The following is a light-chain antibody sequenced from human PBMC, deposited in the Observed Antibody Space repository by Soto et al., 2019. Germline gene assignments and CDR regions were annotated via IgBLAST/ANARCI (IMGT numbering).Light chain of an antibody. CDR1: SSDVGDYDY. CDR3: SSYTGSSTLYV. Sequence: QSALTQPASVAGSPGQSITISCTATSSDVGDYDYVSWYRQQPGKAPKLLIYDVSNRPSEISNRFSGSKSANTASLTISGLQAEDEADYYCSSYTGSSTLYVFGTGTKLTVL. J-gene: IGLJ1*01. CDR2: DVS. V-gene: IGLV2-14*03.